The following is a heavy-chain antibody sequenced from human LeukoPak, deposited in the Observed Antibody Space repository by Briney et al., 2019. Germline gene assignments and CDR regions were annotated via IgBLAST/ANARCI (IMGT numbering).Heavy chain of an antibody. CDR3: ARVRYRLAETYIDY. D-gene: IGHD3-16*01. V-gene: IGHV1-24*01. CDR1: GYTLTELS. J-gene: IGHJ4*02. Sequence: ASVKVSCKVSGYTLTELSMHWVRQAPGKGLEWMGGFDPEDGETIYAQKFQGRVTMTRDTSISTAYMELSRLRSDDTAVYYCARVRYRLAETYIDYWGQGTLVTVSS. CDR2: FDPEDGET.